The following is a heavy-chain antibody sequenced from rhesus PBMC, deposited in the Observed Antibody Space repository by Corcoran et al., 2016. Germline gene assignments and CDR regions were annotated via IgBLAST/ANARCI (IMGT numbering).Heavy chain of an antibody. Sequence: QVQLQESGPGLVKPSETLSVTCAVSGGSISSSYWSWIRQAPGKGLEWIGYIYVSGRSPNPNPSLKSRVPLSVDTSKTQFSLKLGSVTAADTAVYYCARLEDSWLHRYWYFDLWGPGTPITISS. CDR1: GGSISSSY. D-gene: IGHD2-21*01. V-gene: IGHV4-169*01. CDR3: ARLEDSWLHRYWYFDL. J-gene: IGHJ2*01. CDR2: IYVSGRSP.